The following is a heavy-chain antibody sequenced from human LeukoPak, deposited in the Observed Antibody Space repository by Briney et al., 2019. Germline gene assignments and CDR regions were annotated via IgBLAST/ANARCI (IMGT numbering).Heavy chain of an antibody. J-gene: IGHJ6*02. CDR2: IYPGDSEP. CDR3: ARLDTSGYYYYGMDV. Sequence: GESLKISCKGSGYSFTSYWIGWVRQMPGKGLEWTGIIYPGDSEPRYSPSFQGQVIISADKSISTVYLQWSSLKASDTAMYYCARLDTSGYYYYGMDVWGQGTTVTVSS. CDR1: GYSFTSYW. D-gene: IGHD3-22*01. V-gene: IGHV5-51*01.